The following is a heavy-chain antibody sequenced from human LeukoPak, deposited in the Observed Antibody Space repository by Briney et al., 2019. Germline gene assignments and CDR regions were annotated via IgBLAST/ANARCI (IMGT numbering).Heavy chain of an antibody. CDR2: IIPIFGTA. Sequence: WASVKVSCKASGGTFSSYAISWVRQAPGQGLEWMGGIIPIFGTANYAQKFQGRVTITADESTSTAYMELSSLRSEDTAVYYCARDTTSGGVTLDYWGQGTLVTVSS. J-gene: IGHJ4*02. CDR3: ARDTTSGGVTLDY. D-gene: IGHD3-16*01. V-gene: IGHV1-69*13. CDR1: GGTFSSYA.